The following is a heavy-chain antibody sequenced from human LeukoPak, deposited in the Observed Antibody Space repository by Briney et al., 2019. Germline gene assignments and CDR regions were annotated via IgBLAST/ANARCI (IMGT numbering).Heavy chain of an antibody. CDR1: GYTFTSYD. Sequence: ASVKVSCKASGYTFTSYDINRVRQATGQGLEWMGWINPNSGGTNYAQKFQGRVTMTRDTSISTAYMELSRLRSDDTAVYYCARDYCSGGSCYSDFDLWGRGTLVTVSS. J-gene: IGHJ2*01. V-gene: IGHV1-2*02. CDR3: ARDYCSGGSCYSDFDL. CDR2: INPNSGGT. D-gene: IGHD2-15*01.